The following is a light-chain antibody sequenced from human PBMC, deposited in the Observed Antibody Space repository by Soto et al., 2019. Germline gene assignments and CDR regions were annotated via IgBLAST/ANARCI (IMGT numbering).Light chain of an antibody. V-gene: IGLV2-8*01. CDR3: TSYAGSNTPYV. J-gene: IGLJ1*01. CDR2: EVT. Sequence: QSVLTQPPSASGSPGQSVTISCTGTSSDVGGYDYVSWYQQHPGKAPKLMIFEVTKRPSGVPNRFSGSKSGNTASLTVSGLHAEDEADYYCTSYAGSNTPYVFGNGTKV. CDR1: SSDVGGYDY.